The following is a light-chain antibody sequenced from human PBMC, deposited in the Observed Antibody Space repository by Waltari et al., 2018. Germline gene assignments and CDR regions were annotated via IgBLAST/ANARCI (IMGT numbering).Light chain of an antibody. CDR3: QTADSSGPYWV. J-gene: IGLJ3*02. CDR1: TLPKQY. V-gene: IGLV3-25*03. Sequence: SYELTQPPSVSVSPGQTARITCSGDTLPKQYAYWYQQKPGQAPGLVIYKDSERPSGNPEGFSGSSSGTTATLTISGVQAEDEADYYCQTADSSGPYWVFGGGTKLTVL. CDR2: KDS.